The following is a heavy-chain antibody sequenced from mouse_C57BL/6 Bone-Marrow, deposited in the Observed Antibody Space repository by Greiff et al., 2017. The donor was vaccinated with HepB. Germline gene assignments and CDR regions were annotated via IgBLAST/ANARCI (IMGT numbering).Heavy chain of an antibody. J-gene: IGHJ4*01. D-gene: IGHD1-1*01. V-gene: IGHV2-9*01. Sequence: VMLVESGPGLVAPSQRLSITCTVSGFSLTSYGVDWVRQPPGKGLEWLGVICGGGSTNYNSALLSRLSISKDKSKSQGFLKMNSLQTDDTAMYYCAKRGSSHYYAMDYWGQGTSVTVSS. CDR1: GFSLTSYG. CDR3: AKRGSSHYYAMDY. CDR2: ICGGGST.